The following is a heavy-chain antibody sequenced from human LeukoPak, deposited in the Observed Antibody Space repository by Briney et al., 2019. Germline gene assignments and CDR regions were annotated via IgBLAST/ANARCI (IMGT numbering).Heavy chain of an antibody. D-gene: IGHD3-22*01. CDR2: MNPNSGNT. CDR3: ARARSNYYDSSGYLARAKYYYYYYGMDV. Sequence: ASVKVSCKASGYTFTSYDINWVRQATGHGLEWMGWMNPNSGNTGYAQNFQGRVTMTRNTSISTAYMELSSLRSEDTAVYYCARARSNYYDSSGYLARAKYYYYYYGMDVWGQGTTVTVSS. V-gene: IGHV1-8*01. CDR1: GYTFTSYD. J-gene: IGHJ6*02.